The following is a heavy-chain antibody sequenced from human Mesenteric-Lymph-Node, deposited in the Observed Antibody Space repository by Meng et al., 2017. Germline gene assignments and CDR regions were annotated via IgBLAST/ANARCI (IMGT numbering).Heavy chain of an antibody. J-gene: IGHJ4*02. CDR2: IKQDGSEK. CDR1: GFAFSTDW. V-gene: IGHV3-7*01. D-gene: IGHD3-22*01. Sequence: GGPLRLSCKASGFAFSTDWMTWVRQAPGKGLEWVANIKQDGSEKYYVDSVKGRFTISRDNAKNSLYLQMNSLRAEDTAVYYCARDDGSDSSGYLIDYWGQGTLVTVSS. CDR3: ARDDGSDSSGYLIDY.